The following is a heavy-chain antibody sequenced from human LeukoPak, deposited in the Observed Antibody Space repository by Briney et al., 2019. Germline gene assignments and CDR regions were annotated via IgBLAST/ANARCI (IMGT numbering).Heavy chain of an antibody. CDR3: ARSGREATEIDY. Sequence: GGSLRLSCAASGFTFSSYWMNWVRQAPGKGLEWLSYINGRGTYIDYAESLKGRITISRDNAQNSLHLQMNSLRVEDTAVYYCARSGREATEIDYWGQGTLVTVSS. CDR1: GFTFSSYW. V-gene: IGHV3-21*06. J-gene: IGHJ4*02. D-gene: IGHD1-1*01. CDR2: INGRGTYI.